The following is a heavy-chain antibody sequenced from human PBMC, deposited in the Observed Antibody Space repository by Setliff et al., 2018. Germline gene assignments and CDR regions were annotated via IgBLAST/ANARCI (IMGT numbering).Heavy chain of an antibody. V-gene: IGHV1-8*01. CDR3: ATLIKYSSSWPHDAFDI. CDR2: MNPNSGNT. J-gene: IGHJ3*02. Sequence: ASVKVSCKASGYTFTSYDINWVRQATGQGLEWMGWMNPNSGNTGYAQKFQGRVTMTRNTSTSTAYMELGSLRSEDTAVYYCATLIKYSSSWPHDAFDIWGQGTMVTVS. D-gene: IGHD6-13*01. CDR1: GYTFTSYD.